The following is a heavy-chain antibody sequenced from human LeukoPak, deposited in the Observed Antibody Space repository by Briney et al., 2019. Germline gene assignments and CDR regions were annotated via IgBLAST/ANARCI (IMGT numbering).Heavy chain of an antibody. CDR1: GFTFSSYA. Sequence: PGGSLRLPCAASGFTFSSYAMSWVRQAPGKRLEWVSSISGSGDSTYYADSVKGRFTISRDNSKNTLYLQMNSLRAEDTAVYYCAKASRLLHGSGSYPGYFDYWGQGTLVTVSS. CDR2: ISGSGDST. V-gene: IGHV3-23*01. CDR3: AKASRLLHGSGSYPGYFDY. J-gene: IGHJ4*02. D-gene: IGHD3-10*01.